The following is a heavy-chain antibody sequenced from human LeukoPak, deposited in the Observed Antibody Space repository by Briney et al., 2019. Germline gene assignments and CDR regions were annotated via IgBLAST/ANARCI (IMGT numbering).Heavy chain of an antibody. CDR2: SSHGGST. CDR1: GGSVSRNSDY. V-gene: IGHV4-39*07. CDR3: ARNAPRRWDHDI. J-gene: IGHJ3*02. D-gene: IGHD1-1*01. Sequence: PSETLSLTCTVSGGSVSRNSDYWGWIRQPPGKGLEWIGESSHGGSTNYNPSLKSRVTISIDKSKNQFSLILTSVTAADTAVYFCARNAPRRWDHDIWGPGTMVTVSS.